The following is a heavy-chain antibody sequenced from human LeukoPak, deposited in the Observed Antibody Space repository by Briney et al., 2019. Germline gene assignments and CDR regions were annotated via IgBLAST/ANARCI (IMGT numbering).Heavy chain of an antibody. Sequence: PSETLSLTCSVSDGSISRSSYYWGWIRQPPGKGLEWIGNIHYSGRTNYKPSLKSRVTISVDKSKNQFSLKLSSVTAADTAVYYCARALIAVAGALDYWGQGTLVTVSS. CDR2: IHYSGRT. D-gene: IGHD6-19*01. J-gene: IGHJ4*02. CDR3: ARALIAVAGALDY. V-gene: IGHV4-61*05. CDR1: DGSISRSSYY.